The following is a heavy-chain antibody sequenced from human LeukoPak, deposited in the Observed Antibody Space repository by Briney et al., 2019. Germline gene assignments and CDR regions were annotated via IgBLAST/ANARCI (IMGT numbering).Heavy chain of an antibody. CDR2: IYHSGST. CDR3: ARVSPIWTGTNWFDP. V-gene: IGHV4-38-2*02. CDR1: GYSLSRGYY. D-gene: IGHD3/OR15-3a*01. Sequence: SETLSLTCTVSGYSLSRGYYWGWIRQPPGKGLGWIGSIYHSGSTYYNPSLKSRVTLSVDTPKNQFSLKLRPVTAADRAVYYCARVSPIWTGTNWFDPWGQGTLVTGSS. J-gene: IGHJ5*02.